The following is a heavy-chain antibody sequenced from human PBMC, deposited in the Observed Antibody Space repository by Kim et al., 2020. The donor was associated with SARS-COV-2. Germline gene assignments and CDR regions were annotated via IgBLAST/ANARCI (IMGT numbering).Heavy chain of an antibody. CDR3: ARLGITMVRGAVYYYYGMDV. CDR1: GYSFTSYW. CDR2: IDPSDSYT. V-gene: IGHV5-10-1*01. Sequence: GESLKISCKGSGYSFTSYWISWVRQMPGKGLEWMGRIDPSDSYTNYSPSFQGHVTISADKSISTAYLQWSSLKASDTAMYYCARLGITMVRGAVYYYYGMDVWGQGTTVTVSS. J-gene: IGHJ6*02. D-gene: IGHD3-10*01.